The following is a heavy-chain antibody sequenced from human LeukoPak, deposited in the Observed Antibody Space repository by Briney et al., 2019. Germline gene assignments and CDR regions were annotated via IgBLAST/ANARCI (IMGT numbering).Heavy chain of an antibody. J-gene: IGHJ4*02. D-gene: IGHD5-18*01. Sequence: SETLSLTCTVSGGSISSSSYYWGWIRQPPGKGLEWIGSIYYSGSTYYNPSLKSRVTISVDTSKNQFSLKLSSVTAADTAVYYCARGRIQLWLRLSYFDYWGQGTLVTVSS. V-gene: IGHV4-39*01. CDR3: ARGRIQLWLRLSYFDY. CDR1: GGSISSSSYY. CDR2: IYYSGST.